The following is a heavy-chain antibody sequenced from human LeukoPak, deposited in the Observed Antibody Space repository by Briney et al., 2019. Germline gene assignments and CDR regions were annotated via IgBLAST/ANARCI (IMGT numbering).Heavy chain of an antibody. V-gene: IGHV3-9*01. CDR3: AKADSSGYSSGDAFDM. CDR2: ISWNSDNL. D-gene: IGHD3-22*01. CDR1: GFTFDDYA. Sequence: GRSLRLSCAASGFTFDDYAMHWVRQAPGKGLEWVSGISWNSDNLGYADSVRGRFTISRDNSKKSLYLQMNSLRAEDTALYYCAKADSSGYSSGDAFDMWGQGTMVTVSS. J-gene: IGHJ3*02.